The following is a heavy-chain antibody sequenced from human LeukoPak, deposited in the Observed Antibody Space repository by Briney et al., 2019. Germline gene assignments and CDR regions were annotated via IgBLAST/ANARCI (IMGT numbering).Heavy chain of an antibody. CDR2: IYPADSDT. V-gene: IGHV5-51*01. D-gene: IGHD2-8*01. J-gene: IGHJ4*02. Sequence: HGESLKISRKGSGYNFTNYWIGWVRQMPGKGLEWMGIIYPADSDTRYSPAFQGQVTISADKSISTAYLQWSSLKASDTAMYYCARLYVYYFDYWGQGTLVTVSS. CDR1: GYNFTNYW. CDR3: ARLYVYYFDY.